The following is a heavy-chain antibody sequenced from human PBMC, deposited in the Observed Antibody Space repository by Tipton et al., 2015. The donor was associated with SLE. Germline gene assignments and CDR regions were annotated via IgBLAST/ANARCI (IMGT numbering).Heavy chain of an antibody. CDR1: GGSISSYY. D-gene: IGHD5-24*01. CDR2: IYYSGST. J-gene: IGHJ3*02. CDR3: ARVAPQKTPRRDGHRAFDI. Sequence: TLSLTCTVSGGSISSYYWGWIRQHPGKGLEWIGYIYYSGSTYYNPSLKSRVTISVDTSKNQFSLKLSSVTAADTAVYYCARVAPQKTPRRDGHRAFDIWGQGTMVTVSS. V-gene: IGHV4-31*03.